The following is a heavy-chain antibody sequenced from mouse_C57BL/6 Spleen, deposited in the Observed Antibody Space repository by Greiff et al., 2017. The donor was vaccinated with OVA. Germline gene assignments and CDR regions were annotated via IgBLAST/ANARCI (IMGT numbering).Heavy chain of an antibody. CDR1: GYTFTDYN. Sequence: EVQLVESGPELVKPGASVKMSCKASGYTFTDYNMHWVKQSHGKSLEWIGYINPNNGGTSYNQKFKGKATLTVNKSSSTAYMELRSLTSEDSAVYYCARDNYLYYAMDYWGQGTSVTVSS. CDR2: INPNNGGT. CDR3: ARDNYLYYAMDY. V-gene: IGHV1-22*01. D-gene: IGHD1-3*01. J-gene: IGHJ4*01.